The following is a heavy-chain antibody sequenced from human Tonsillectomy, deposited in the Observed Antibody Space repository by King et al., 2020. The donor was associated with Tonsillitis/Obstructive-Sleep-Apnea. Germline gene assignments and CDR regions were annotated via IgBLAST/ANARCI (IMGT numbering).Heavy chain of an antibody. CDR1: GYTFTRYG. D-gene: IGHD1-14*01. Sequence: QLVQSGAEVKKPGAAVKVSCKASGYTFTRYGISWVRQAPGQGLEWMGWISSYNGNTNYAQKLQDRVTMTTDTSTSTAYMELRSLRSDDTAVYYCARDPWEPMVAFDVWGQGTMVTVSS. J-gene: IGHJ3*01. V-gene: IGHV1-18*04. CDR2: ISSYNGNT. CDR3: ARDPWEPMVAFDV.